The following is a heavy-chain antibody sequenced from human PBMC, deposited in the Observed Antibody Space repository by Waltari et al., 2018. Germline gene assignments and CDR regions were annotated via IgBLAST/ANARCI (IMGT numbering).Heavy chain of an antibody. CDR3: ARDTEYYYDDSGFVFDI. V-gene: IGHV4-61*02. CDR1: GGSISSGSYY. J-gene: IGHJ3*02. CDR2: IYASGST. Sequence: QVQLQESGPGLVKPSQTLSLTCTVSGGSISSGSYYWTWIRQPAGKGLEWIGRIYASGSTNYNPSPKSRVTISVDTPRNQFSLKLTSVTAADTAVYYCARDTEYYYDDSGFVFDIWGQGTMVTVSS. D-gene: IGHD3-22*01.